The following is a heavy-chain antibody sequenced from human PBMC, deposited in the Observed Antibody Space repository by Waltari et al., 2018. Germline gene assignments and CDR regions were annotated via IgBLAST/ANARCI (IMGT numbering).Heavy chain of an antibody. Sequence: QVQLVQSGAEVKKPGSSVKVSCKASGGTFSSYAISWVRQAPGQGLEWMGGIIPIFGTANYAQKFQGRGTITADESTSTAYMELSSLRSEDTAVYYCARGTLRGVLGSVDYWGQGTLVTVSS. CDR3: ARGTLRGVLGSVDY. CDR1: GGTFSSYA. CDR2: IIPIFGTA. V-gene: IGHV1-69*01. J-gene: IGHJ4*02. D-gene: IGHD3-10*01.